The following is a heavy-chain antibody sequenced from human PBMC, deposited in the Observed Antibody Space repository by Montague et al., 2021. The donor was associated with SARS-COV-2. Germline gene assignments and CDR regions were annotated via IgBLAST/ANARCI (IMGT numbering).Heavy chain of an antibody. CDR3: ARGQPPRITFGGIISYGLDV. CDR2: INHSGST. J-gene: IGHJ6*02. V-gene: IGHV4-34*01. CDR1: GGSFSGYY. Sequence: SETLSLTCAVYGGSFSGYYWTWIRQPPGKGLEWIGEINHSGSTNYNPSXXSRVTISVDTSKNQFSLKLRSVTAADTAVYYYARGQPPRITFGGIISYGLDVWGRGTTVTVSS. D-gene: IGHD3-16*02.